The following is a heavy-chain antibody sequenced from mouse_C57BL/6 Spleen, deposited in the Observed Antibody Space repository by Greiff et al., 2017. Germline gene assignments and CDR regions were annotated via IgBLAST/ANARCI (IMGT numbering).Heavy chain of an antibody. Sequence: VQLQQPGTELVKSGASVKLSCKASGDTFTSYWMHRVKQRPGQGLEWIGNINPSNGGTNYNEKFKSKATLTVEKSSSTAYMQLRSLTSEDAAVYYCARDYGSSPCWYFDVWSTETTDTDSS. CDR2: INPSNGGT. V-gene: IGHV1-53*01. CDR1: GDTFTSYW. D-gene: IGHD1-1*01. CDR3: ARDYGSSPCWYFDV. J-gene: IGHJ1*03.